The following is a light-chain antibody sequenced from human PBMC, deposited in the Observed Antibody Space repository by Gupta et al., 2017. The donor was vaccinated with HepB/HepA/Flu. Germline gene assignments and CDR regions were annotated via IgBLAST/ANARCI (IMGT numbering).Light chain of an antibody. CDR3: RQRNDYPLT. Sequence: DIQSTQSPSSLSASVGDRVTITRRASQGIRDDLGWYQQKPGRAPKRLIYAASSLQSGVPSRFSGSGFGTEFTLTISSLQPEDFATYFCRQRNDYPLTFGGGTKVEIK. J-gene: IGKJ4*01. V-gene: IGKV1-17*01. CDR2: AAS. CDR1: QGIRDD.